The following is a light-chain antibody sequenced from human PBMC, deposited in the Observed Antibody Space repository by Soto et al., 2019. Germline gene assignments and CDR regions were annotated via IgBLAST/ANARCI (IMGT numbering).Light chain of an antibody. J-gene: IGKJ4*01. V-gene: IGKV1-39*01. CDR1: QSISTS. CDR2: AAS. Sequence: DIQMTQSPSSLSASVGDRITITCRASQSISTSLNWYQQKPGKPPKLLIYAASTLQSGVPSRFTGSGSGTDFTLTISSLQPEDFATYYCQQSYSTPLTSGGGTKVEIK. CDR3: QQSYSTPLT.